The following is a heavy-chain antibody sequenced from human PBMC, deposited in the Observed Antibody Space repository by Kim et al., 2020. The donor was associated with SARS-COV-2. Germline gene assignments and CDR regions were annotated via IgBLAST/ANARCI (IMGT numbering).Heavy chain of an antibody. D-gene: IGHD3-16*01. CDR1: GYTFTSYC. J-gene: IGHJ4*02. V-gene: IGHV1-2*06. Sequence: ASVKVSCKASGYTFTSYCIHWVRQAPGQGLEWMGRINPNSGGTNYTQNFQGRVTMTTDTSISTAYMELSRLRSDDTAVYYCARVGEHGSSCYASFWGQGTQVTVSS. CDR2: INPNSGGT. CDR3: ARVGEHGSSCYASF.